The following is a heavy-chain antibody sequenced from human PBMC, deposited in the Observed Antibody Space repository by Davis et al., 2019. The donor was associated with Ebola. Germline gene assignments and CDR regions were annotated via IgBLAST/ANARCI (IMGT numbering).Heavy chain of an antibody. CDR3: ARAAEGWELYLEH. Sequence: PGGSLRLSCAASGFSFRDHYMDWIRQPAGKGLEWIGRLFSSGTTYYNPSLQSRVTMSVDMPRGQFSLTLTSVTAADTAIYYCARAAEGWELYLEHWGQGTLVTVSS. V-gene: IGHV4-4*07. CDR2: LFSSGTT. CDR1: GFSFRDHY. J-gene: IGHJ4*02. D-gene: IGHD1-26*01.